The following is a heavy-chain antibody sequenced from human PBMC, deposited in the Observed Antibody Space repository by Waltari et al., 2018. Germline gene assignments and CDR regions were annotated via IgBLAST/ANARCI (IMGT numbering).Heavy chain of an antibody. Sequence: EVQLVESGGGLVQPGGSLRLSCAASGFTFSDHYMDWVRQAPGQGLEWVGRTRNKANSYTTEYAASVKGRFTISRDDSKNSLYLQMNSLKTEDTAVYYCARDQGIGYGPWYYYMDVWGKGTTVTVSS. J-gene: IGHJ6*03. V-gene: IGHV3-72*01. CDR3: ARDQGIGYGPWYYYMDV. CDR2: TRNKANSYTT. D-gene: IGHD5-18*01. CDR1: GFTFSDHY.